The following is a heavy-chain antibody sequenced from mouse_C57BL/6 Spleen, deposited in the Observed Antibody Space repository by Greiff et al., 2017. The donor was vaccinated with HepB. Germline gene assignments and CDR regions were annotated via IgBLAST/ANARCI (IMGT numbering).Heavy chain of an antibody. Sequence: VMLVESGPGLVQPSQSLSITCTVSGFSLTSYGVHWVRQSPGKGLEWLGVIWRGGSTDYNAAFMSRLSITKDNSKSQVFFKMNSLQADDTAIYYCAKNFDYDGRYYAMDYWGQGTSVTVSS. V-gene: IGHV2-5*01. D-gene: IGHD2-4*01. CDR3: AKNFDYDGRYYAMDY. CDR1: GFSLTSYG. J-gene: IGHJ4*01. CDR2: IWRGGST.